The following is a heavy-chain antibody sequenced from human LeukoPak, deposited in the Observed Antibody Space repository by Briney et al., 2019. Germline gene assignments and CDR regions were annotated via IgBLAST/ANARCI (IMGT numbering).Heavy chain of an antibody. D-gene: IGHD6-13*01. V-gene: IGHV3-11*01. J-gene: IGHJ4*02. CDR2: ISSSGSTI. CDR1: GFTFSDYY. Sequence: GGSLRLSCAASGFTFSDYYMSWIRQAPGKGLEWVSYISSSGSTIYYADSVKGRFTISRDNAKNSLYLRMNGLRAEDTAVYYCARGSPFHSSSFDYWGQGTLVTVSS. CDR3: ARGSPFHSSSFDY.